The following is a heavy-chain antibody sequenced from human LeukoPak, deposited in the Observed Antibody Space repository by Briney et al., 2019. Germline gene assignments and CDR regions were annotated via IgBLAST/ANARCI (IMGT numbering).Heavy chain of an antibody. CDR3: ARGDAFSGDH. J-gene: IGHJ4*02. Sequence: HPGGSLRLSCAASGFTSRNFCMSWVRQAPGRGLEWVANIHPEGNEKYHVESVKGRFTISRDNARSSLFLQMNGLRAEDTAVYYCARGDAFSGDHWGQGTLVTVSS. CDR2: IHPEGNEK. CDR1: GFTSRNFC. V-gene: IGHV3-7*04.